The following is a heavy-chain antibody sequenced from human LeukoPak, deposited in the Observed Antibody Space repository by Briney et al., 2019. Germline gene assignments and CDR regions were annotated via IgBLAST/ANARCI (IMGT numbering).Heavy chain of an antibody. Sequence: SVTVSCKASGGTFSSYAISWVRQAPGQGLEWMGRIIPILGIANYAQKLQGRVTITADKSRSTAYMEVRRLRAEDTAVYECARETNYGDYDPVDYYYYGMDVWGQGTTVTVSS. J-gene: IGHJ6*02. CDR1: GGTFSSYA. D-gene: IGHD4-17*01. CDR2: IIPILGIA. V-gene: IGHV1-69*04. CDR3: ARETNYGDYDPVDYYYYGMDV.